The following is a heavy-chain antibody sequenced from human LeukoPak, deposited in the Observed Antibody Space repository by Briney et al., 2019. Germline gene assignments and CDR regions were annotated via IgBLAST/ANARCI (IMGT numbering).Heavy chain of an antibody. CDR2: IIPIFGTA. CDR3: ARGDCSSTSCYTRAYYYYYMDV. V-gene: IGHV1-69*05. Sequence: GASVKVSCKASGGTFSSYAISWVRQAPGQGLEWMGGIIPIFGTANYAQKFRGRVTITTDESTSTAYMELSSLRSEDTAVYYCARGDCSSTSCYTRAYYYYYMDVWGKGTTVTVSS. D-gene: IGHD2-2*02. J-gene: IGHJ6*03. CDR1: GGTFSSYA.